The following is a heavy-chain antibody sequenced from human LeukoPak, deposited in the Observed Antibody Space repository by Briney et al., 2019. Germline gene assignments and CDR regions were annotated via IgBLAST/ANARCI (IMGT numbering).Heavy chain of an antibody. V-gene: IGHV4-39*01. CDR3: ANILGSCSGGSCYSREYAFDI. Sequence: NPSETLSLTCTVSGGSISSSSYYWGWIRQPPGKGLEWIGSIYYSGSTYYNPSLKSRVTISVDTSKNQFSLQLSSVTAADTAVYYCANILGSCSGGSCYSREYAFDIWGQGTMVTVSS. D-gene: IGHD2-15*01. CDR2: IYYSGST. J-gene: IGHJ3*02. CDR1: GGSISSSSYY.